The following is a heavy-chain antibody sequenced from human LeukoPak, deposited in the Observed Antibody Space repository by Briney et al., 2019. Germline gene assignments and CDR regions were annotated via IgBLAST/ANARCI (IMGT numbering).Heavy chain of an antibody. V-gene: IGHV4-38-2*02. CDR2: IYHSGST. J-gene: IGHJ3*02. D-gene: IGHD3-3*01. Sequence: SETLSLTCTVSGYSISSGYYWGWIRQPPGKGPEWIGSIYHSGSTYYNPSLKSRVTISVDTSKNQFSLKLSSVTAADTAVYYCARAPNYYDFWSGYYKNDAFDIWGQGTMVTVSS. CDR1: GYSISSGYY. CDR3: ARAPNYYDFWSGYYKNDAFDI.